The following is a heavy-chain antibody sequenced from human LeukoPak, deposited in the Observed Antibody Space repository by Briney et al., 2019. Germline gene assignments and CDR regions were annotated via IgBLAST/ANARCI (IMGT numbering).Heavy chain of an antibody. Sequence: PSETLSLTCAVSGYSISSGYYWGWSRQPPGKGGEGIGRSYHSGSTYYNPSLKRGVTISVATSKNQFSLKLSSVTAADTAVYYCARAPVVPAAIFYWGQGTLVTVSS. CDR1: GYSISSGYY. CDR2: SYHSGST. V-gene: IGHV4-38-2*01. J-gene: IGHJ4*02. D-gene: IGHD2-2*01. CDR3: ARAPVVPAAIFY.